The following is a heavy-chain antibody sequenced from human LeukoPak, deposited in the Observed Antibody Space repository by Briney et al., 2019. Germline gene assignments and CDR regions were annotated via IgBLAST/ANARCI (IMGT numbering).Heavy chain of an antibody. V-gene: IGHV3-21*01. CDR3: ARVLSMGYYDFWSGYYLPIGFDY. J-gene: IGHJ4*02. D-gene: IGHD3-3*01. Sequence: GGSLRLSCAASGFTFSSYSMNCVPQAPGKGREGVSSISSSSSYIYYTDPVKGRFTISRDNAKNSLYLQMKSLRAEETAVYYCARVLSMGYYDFWSGYYLPIGFDYWGQGTLVTVSS. CDR1: GFTFSSYS. CDR2: ISSSSSYI.